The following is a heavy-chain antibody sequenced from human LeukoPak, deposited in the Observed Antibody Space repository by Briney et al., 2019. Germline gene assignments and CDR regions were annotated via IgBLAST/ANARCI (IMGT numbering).Heavy chain of an antibody. CDR2: VYPDATT. CDR3: ARVLRNYYGSGSYDC. Sequence: GGSLRLSCAASGFTVSSNYMNWVRQAPGKGLEWVSVVYPDATTNYADSVKGRFTTSRDNSKNTLYLQMNSLRAEDTAVYYCARVLRNYYGSGSYDCWGQGTLVTVSS. D-gene: IGHD3-10*01. CDR1: GFTVSSNY. J-gene: IGHJ4*02. V-gene: IGHV3-66*01.